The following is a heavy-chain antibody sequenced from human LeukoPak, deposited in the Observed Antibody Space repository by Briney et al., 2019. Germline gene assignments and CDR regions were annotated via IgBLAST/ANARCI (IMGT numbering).Heavy chain of an antibody. Sequence: SETLSLTCAVYGGSFSGYYWSWIRQPPGKGLEWIGYIYYSGSTNYNPSLKSRVTISVDTSKNQFSLKLSSVTAADTAVYYCARGGPYIDYWGQGTLVTVSS. CDR1: GGSFSGYY. CDR3: ARGGPYIDY. J-gene: IGHJ4*02. V-gene: IGHV4-59*01. CDR2: IYYSGST. D-gene: IGHD3-16*01.